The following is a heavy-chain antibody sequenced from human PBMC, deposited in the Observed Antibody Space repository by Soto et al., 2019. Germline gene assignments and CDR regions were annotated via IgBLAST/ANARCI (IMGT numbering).Heavy chain of an antibody. CDR1: GGSISSYY. CDR3: ARSGRSGYYNWFDP. J-gene: IGHJ5*02. D-gene: IGHD3-3*01. V-gene: IGHV4-4*07. Sequence: SETLSLTCTVSGGSISSYYWSWIRQPAGKGLEWFGRIYTSGSTNYNPSLKSRVTMSVDTSKNQFSLKLSSVTAADTAVYYCARSGRSGYYNWFDPWGQGTLVIVS. CDR2: IYTSGST.